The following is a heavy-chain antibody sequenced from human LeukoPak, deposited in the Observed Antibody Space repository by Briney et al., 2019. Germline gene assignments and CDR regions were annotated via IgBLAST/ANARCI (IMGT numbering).Heavy chain of an antibody. J-gene: IGHJ5*02. CDR2: IYTSGST. CDR3: ARDLLRLGMSNWFDP. V-gene: IGHV4-4*07. CDR1: GGSISSYY. D-gene: IGHD3-16*01. Sequence: SETLSLTCTVSGGSISSYYWSWIRQPAGKGLEWMGRIYTSGSTNYNPSLKSRVTMSVDTSKNQFSLKLSSVTAADTAVYYCARDLLRLGMSNWFDPWGQGTLVTVSS.